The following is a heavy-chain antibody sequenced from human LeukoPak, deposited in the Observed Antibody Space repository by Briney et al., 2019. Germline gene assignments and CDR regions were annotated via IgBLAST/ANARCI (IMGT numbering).Heavy chain of an antibody. CDR1: GGSISSGGCY. Sequence: SETLSLTCTVSGGSISSGGCYWSCIPQHPGKGRVGIGYIYYSASTYYNPSLKSPFTISVDTTKTPFSLKLSSVTGADAAVYYCAREDRSQGYFDLWGRGTLVTVSS. CDR2: IYYSAST. CDR3: AREDRSQGYFDL. J-gene: IGHJ2*01. V-gene: IGHV4-31*01.